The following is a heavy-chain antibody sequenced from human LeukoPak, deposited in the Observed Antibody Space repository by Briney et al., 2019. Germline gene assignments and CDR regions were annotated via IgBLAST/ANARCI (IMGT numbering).Heavy chain of an antibody. CDR1: GFTFSSYG. CDR3: AGKSRDGYYDGRFDL. V-gene: IGHV3-48*04. Sequence: GGSLRLSCAASGFTFSSYGMNWVRQAPGKGLEWVSYISTTGKTTFYADSVQGRFTISRDNAKNSLYLQMNSLRAEDTALYYCAGKSRDGYYDGRFDLWGQGTLVTVSS. CDR2: ISTTGKTT. J-gene: IGHJ4*02. D-gene: IGHD5-24*01.